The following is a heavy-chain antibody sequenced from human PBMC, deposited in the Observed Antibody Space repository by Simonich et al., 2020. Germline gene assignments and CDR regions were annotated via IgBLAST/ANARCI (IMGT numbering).Heavy chain of an antibody. CDR3: ARLPDY. V-gene: IGHV4-59*08. CDR1: GGSIISYY. CDR2: IYYSGST. J-gene: IGHJ4*02. Sequence: QVQLQESGPGLVKPSETLSLTCTVSGGSIISYYLSWILQPPVKGLECIGYIYYSGSTNDNPSLKGRVTRSVDTSKNQFSLKLSSVTAADTAVYYCARLPDYWGQGTLVTVSS.